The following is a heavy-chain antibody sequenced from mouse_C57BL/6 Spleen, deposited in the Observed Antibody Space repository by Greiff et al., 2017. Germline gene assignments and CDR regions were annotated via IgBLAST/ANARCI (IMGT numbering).Heavy chain of an antibody. CDR1: GYTFTSYW. V-gene: IGHV1-50*01. D-gene: IGHD2-12*01. J-gene: IGHJ4*01. CDR3: ARYDGGAMDY. Sequence: QVQLQQPGAELVKPGASVKLSCKASGYTFTSYWMQWVKQRPGQGLEWIGEIDPSDSYPNYNQKFKGKATLTVDTSSSTAYMQLSSLTSEDSAVYYCARYDGGAMDYWGQGTSVTVSS. CDR2: IDPSDSYP.